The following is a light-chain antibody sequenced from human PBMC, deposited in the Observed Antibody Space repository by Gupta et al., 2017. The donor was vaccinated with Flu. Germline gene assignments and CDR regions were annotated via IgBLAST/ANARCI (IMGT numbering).Light chain of an antibody. V-gene: IGKV1-39*01. Sequence: SSLSASVGDRVTITCRASQSISSYLNWYQHKPWKAPKLLIYAASSLQSGVPSRFSGSGSGTDFTLTISNLQTEDLATYYCQQIDNAPVLSFGPGTKVDI. CDR2: AAS. J-gene: IGKJ3*01. CDR3: QQIDNAPVLS. CDR1: QSISSY.